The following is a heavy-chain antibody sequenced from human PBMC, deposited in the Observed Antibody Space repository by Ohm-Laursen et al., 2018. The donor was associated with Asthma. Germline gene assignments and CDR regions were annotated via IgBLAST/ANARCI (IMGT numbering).Heavy chain of an antibody. D-gene: IGHD1-26*01. Sequence: SLRLSCAASGFTFDDYAMHWVRQAPGKGLEWVSGISWNSGSIGYADSVKGRFTISRDNAKNSLYLQMNSLRAEDTALYYCAKDKRELLSLPDYWGQGTLVTVSS. CDR1: GFTFDDYA. J-gene: IGHJ4*02. CDR3: AKDKRELLSLPDY. V-gene: IGHV3-9*01. CDR2: ISWNSGSI.